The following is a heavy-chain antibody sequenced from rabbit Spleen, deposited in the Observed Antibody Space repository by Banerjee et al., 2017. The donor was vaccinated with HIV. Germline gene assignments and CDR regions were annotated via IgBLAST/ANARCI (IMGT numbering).Heavy chain of an antibody. Sequence: QEQLVESGGGLVKPGGSLKLSCTASGFSFSVSSYMCWVRQAPGKGLEWIACIEAGTSGFTYFANWAKGRFTISMTSSTTVTLQMTSLTAADTATYFCARDTSSSFSSYGMDLWGPGTLVTVS. J-gene: IGHJ6*01. CDR1: GFSFSVSSY. CDR3: ARDTSSSFSSYGMDL. CDR2: IEAGTSGFT. V-gene: IGHV1S45*01. D-gene: IGHD1-1*01.